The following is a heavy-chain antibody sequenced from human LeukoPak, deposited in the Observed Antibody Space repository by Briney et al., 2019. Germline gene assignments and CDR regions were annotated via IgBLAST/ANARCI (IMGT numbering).Heavy chain of an antibody. J-gene: IGHJ6*03. CDR1: GYTFTSYD. Sequence: ASVKVSCKASGYTFTSYDINWVRQATGQGLEWMGWMNPNSGNTGYAQKFQGRVTMTRNTSISTAYMELSSPRSEDTAVYYCARSPNGRPYTYYYYYYMDVWGKGTTVTVSS. CDR3: ARSPNGRPYTYYYYYYMDV. V-gene: IGHV1-8*01. CDR2: MNPNSGNT. D-gene: IGHD2-2*02.